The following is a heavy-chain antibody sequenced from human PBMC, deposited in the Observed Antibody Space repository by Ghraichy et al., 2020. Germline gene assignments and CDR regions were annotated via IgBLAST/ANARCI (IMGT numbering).Heavy chain of an antibody. V-gene: IGHV1-18*01. D-gene: IGHD5-24*01. J-gene: IGHJ5*02. CDR1: GYTFINYG. CDR2: ITSKSGNT. Sequence: SVKVSCKASGYTFINYGITWVRQAPGQGLEWLGWITSKSGNTQYGWKFQGRVTMTTDTSTSTAYMELRSLRSDDTAVYYCARGINYFYPWGQGTLVTVSS. CDR3: ARGINYFYP.